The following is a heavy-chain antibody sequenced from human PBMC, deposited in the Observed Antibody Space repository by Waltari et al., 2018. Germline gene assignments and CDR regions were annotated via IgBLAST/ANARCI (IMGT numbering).Heavy chain of an antibody. CDR1: GGSLNGHY. J-gene: IGHJ6*02. D-gene: IGHD4-17*01. V-gene: IGHV4-34*01. CDR3: ARGTVADYVLAAYYYGLDV. Sequence: QMQLQQRGAGLLTPSETLSLPCAVYGGSLNGHYWSWIRRPPGKGLEWIGEINHRGRTNYNLSLKSRVTISFDTSKNQFSLKLNSVTAADTAIYYCARGTVADYVLAAYYYGLDVWGQGTTVTVSS. CDR2: INHRGRT.